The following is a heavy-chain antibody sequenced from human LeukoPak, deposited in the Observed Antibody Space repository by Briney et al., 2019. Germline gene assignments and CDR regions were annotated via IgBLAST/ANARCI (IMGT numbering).Heavy chain of an antibody. D-gene: IGHD1-26*01. Sequence: PGGSLRLSCAASGFTFSSYSMNWVRQAPGKGLEWVSSISSSSSYIYFADSVKGRFTISRDNAKNSLYLQMNSLRAEDTAVYYCARDRLGSGISDYWGQGTLVTVSS. CDR2: ISSSSSYI. CDR3: ARDRLGSGISDY. CDR1: GFTFSSYS. J-gene: IGHJ4*02. V-gene: IGHV3-21*01.